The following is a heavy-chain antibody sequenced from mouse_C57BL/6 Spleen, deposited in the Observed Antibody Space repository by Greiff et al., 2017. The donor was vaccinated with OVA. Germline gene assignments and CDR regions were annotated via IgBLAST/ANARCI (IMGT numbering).Heavy chain of an antibody. CDR1: GYSITSDY. V-gene: IGHV3-8*01. CDR2: ISYSGST. J-gene: IGHJ4*01. D-gene: IGHD1-1*01. CDR3: ARSEITTVEDYAMDY. Sequence: EVQLVESGPGLAKPSQTLSLTCSVTGYSITSDYWNWIRNFPGNKLEYMGYISYSGSTYYNTSLKSRISITRDTSKNQYYLQLNSLTTEDTATYYCARSEITTVEDYAMDYWGQGTSVTVSS.